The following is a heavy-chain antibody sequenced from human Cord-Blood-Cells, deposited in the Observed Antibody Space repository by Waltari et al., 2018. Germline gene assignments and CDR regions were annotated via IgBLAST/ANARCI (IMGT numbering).Heavy chain of an antibody. D-gene: IGHD5-12*01. CDR3: ARALLSRSSVDIVATTVFDY. CDR2: IYHRGST. V-gene: IGHV4-30-2*01. Sequence: QLQLQESGSGLVKPSQTLSLTCAVSGGSISSGGYPWSWIRQPPGTGLEWIGYIYHRGSTYYNPSLKSRVTISVDRSKNQFSLKLSSVTAADTAVYYCARALLSRSSVDIVATTVFDYWGQGTLVTVSS. J-gene: IGHJ4*02. CDR1: GGSISSGGYP.